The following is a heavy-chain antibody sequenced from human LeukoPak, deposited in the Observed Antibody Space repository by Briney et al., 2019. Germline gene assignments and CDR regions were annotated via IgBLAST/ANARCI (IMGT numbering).Heavy chain of an antibody. CDR1: GYTFTGYY. CDR2: INPNSGGT. Sequence: ASVKVSCKASGYTFTGYYMHWVRQAPGQGLEWMGWINPNSGGTNYAQKFQCRVTMTRDTSISTAYMELTRLRSDDTAVYYCARGLLSTFYYVSGTYYNLPDFDYWGQGTLITVSS. D-gene: IGHD3-10*01. V-gene: IGHV1-2*02. J-gene: IGHJ4*02. CDR3: ARGLLSTFYYVSGTYYNLPDFDY.